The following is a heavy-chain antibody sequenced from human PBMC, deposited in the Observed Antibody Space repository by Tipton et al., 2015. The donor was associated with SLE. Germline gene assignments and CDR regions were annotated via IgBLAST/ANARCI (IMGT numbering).Heavy chain of an antibody. CDR3: ARDSVVQNWNYFDY. Sequence: TLSLTCTVSGGSISSGSYYWSWIRQPAGKGLEWIGRIYTSGSTNYNPSLKSRVTISVDTSKNQFSLKLSSVTAADTAVYYCARDSVVQNWNYFDYWGQGTLVTVSS. V-gene: IGHV4-61*02. CDR1: GGSISSGSYY. J-gene: IGHJ4*02. CDR2: IYTSGST. D-gene: IGHD1-1*01.